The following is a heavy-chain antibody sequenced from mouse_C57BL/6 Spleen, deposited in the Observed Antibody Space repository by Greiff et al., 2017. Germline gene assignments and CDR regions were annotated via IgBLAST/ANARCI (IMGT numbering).Heavy chain of an antibody. V-gene: IGHV14-4*01. D-gene: IGHD1-1*01. J-gene: IGHJ4*01. Sequence: EVQLQQSGAELVRPGASVKLSCTASGFNIKDDYMHWVKQRPEQGLEWIGWIDPENGDTEYASKFQGKATITADTSSNTAYLQLSSLTSEDTAVYYCTTPFITTVVAPHYYAMDYWGQGTSVTVSS. CDR2: IDPENGDT. CDR3: TTPFITTVVAPHYYAMDY. CDR1: GFNIKDDY.